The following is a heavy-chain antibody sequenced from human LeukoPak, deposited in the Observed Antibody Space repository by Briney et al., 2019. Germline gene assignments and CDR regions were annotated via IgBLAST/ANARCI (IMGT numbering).Heavy chain of an antibody. CDR2: INHSGST. J-gene: IGHJ5*02. CDR3: ARGRRNWFDP. V-gene: IGHV4-34*01. Sequence: GSLRLSCAASGLTFSNYWMDWVRQAPGKGLEWIGEINHSGSTNYNPSLKSRVTISVDTSKNQFSLKLSSVTAADTAVYYCARGRRNWFDPWGQGTLVTVSS. CDR1: GLTFSNYW.